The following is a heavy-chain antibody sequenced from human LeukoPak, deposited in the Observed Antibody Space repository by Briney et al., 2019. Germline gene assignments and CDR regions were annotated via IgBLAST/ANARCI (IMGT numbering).Heavy chain of an antibody. CDR3: TRDLQYYDILTGYYGIDY. V-gene: IGHV3-49*04. CDR2: IRSKAYGGTT. CDR1: GFTFGDYA. J-gene: IGHJ4*02. D-gene: IGHD3-9*01. Sequence: GGSLRLSCTASGFTFGDYAMSWVRQAPGKGLEWVGFIRSKAYGGTTEYAASMKGRFTISRDDSKSIAYLQMNSLKTEDTAVYYCTRDLQYYDILTGYYGIDYWGQGTLVTVSS.